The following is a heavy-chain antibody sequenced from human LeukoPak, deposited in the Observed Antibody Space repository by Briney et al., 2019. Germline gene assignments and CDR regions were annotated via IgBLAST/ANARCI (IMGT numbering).Heavy chain of an antibody. V-gene: IGHV4-59*01. J-gene: IGHJ4*02. CDR1: GGSISSYY. D-gene: IGHD1-26*01. Sequence: SETLSLTCTVSGGSISSYYWSWIRQPPGKRLEWIGYIYYSGSTTYNPTLKSRVTISVDTSKNQFSLRLSSVTAADTAVYYCARYLVGPTTTFDFWGQGALVTDSS. CDR3: ARYLVGPTTTFDF. CDR2: IYYSGST.